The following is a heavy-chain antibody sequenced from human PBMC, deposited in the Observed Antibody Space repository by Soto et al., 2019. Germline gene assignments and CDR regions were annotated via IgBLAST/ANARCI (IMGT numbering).Heavy chain of an antibody. CDR2: IYHSGST. CDR3: ASSYCSGGSCSRNWFDP. D-gene: IGHD2-15*01. V-gene: IGHV4-30-2*01. J-gene: IGHJ5*02. CDR1: GGSISSGGYS. Sequence: TLSLTCAVSGGSISSGGYSWSWIRQPPGKGLEWIGYIYHSGSTYYNPSLKSRVTISVDRSKNQFSLKLSSVTAADTAVYYCASSYCSGGSCSRNWFDPWGQGTLVTVSS.